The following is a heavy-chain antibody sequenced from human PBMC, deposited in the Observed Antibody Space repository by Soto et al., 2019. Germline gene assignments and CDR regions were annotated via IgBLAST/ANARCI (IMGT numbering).Heavy chain of an antibody. V-gene: IGHV3-33*01. Sequence: QVQLVESGGGVVQPGRSLRLSCAASGFSFSSHGMHWVRQAPGKGLEWVTFIWYDGSNKHYVDSVKGRFTISRDNSKNTRYLQMNSLRAEDTAGYFCGRDGQGGAPFTGGDYWGQGTLVTVSS. J-gene: IGHJ4*02. CDR2: IWYDGSNK. D-gene: IGHD1-26*01. CDR1: GFSFSSHG. CDR3: GRDGQGGAPFTGGDY.